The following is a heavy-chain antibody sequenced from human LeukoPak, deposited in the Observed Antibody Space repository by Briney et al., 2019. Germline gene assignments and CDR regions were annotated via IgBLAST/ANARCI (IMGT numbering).Heavy chain of an antibody. CDR3: ARDFMRYYDSSGYYYGWFDP. V-gene: IGHV1-2*02. Sequence: ASVKVSCKASGYTFTDYYLHWVRQVPGQGPESMGWVTPTSGGANYAQKFHGRVAMTRDTSISTAYMELSRLRSDDTAVYYCARDFMRYYDSSGYYYGWFDPWGQGTLVTASS. D-gene: IGHD3-22*01. J-gene: IGHJ5*02. CDR1: GYTFTDYY. CDR2: VTPTSGGA.